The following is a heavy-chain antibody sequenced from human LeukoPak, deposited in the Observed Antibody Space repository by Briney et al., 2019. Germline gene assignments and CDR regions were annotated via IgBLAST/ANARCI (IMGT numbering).Heavy chain of an antibody. Sequence: GGSLRLSCAASGFTFSSYNMNWVRQAPGKGLEWVSTISDSGGSTYYADSLKGRFTISRDNYKNTLYLQMNSLRAEDTAVYYCAKVDYYDSSGNYPNWFDPWGQGTLVTVSS. CDR3: AKVDYYDSSGNYPNWFDP. V-gene: IGHV3-23*01. CDR2: ISDSGGST. D-gene: IGHD3-22*01. CDR1: GFTFSSYN. J-gene: IGHJ5*02.